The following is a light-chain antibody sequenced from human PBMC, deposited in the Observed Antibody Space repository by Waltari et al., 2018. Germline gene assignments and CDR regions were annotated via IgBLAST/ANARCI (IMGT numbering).Light chain of an antibody. V-gene: IGLV2-11*01. Sequence: QSALTQPRSVSGSPGQSVTISCTGTSSDVGGYNYVSWYQQHPGKAPKLMFYDVDKRPSGVPARFSGSKSGNTASLTVSGLQAEDEADYYCCSYAGSYTPWVFGGGTELTVL. J-gene: IGLJ3*02. CDR3: CSYAGSYTPWV. CDR1: SSDVGGYNY. CDR2: DVD.